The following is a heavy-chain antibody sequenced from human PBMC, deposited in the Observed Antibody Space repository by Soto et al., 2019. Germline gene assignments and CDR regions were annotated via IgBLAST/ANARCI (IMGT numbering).Heavy chain of an antibody. V-gene: IGHV4-61*08. J-gene: IGHJ5*02. D-gene: IGHD3-3*01. CDR1: GGSISSGDYY. CDR2: VYYTGST. CDR3: ARDRGTYDFLSRQGHGWFDP. Sequence: SETLSLTCTVSGGSISSGDYYWSWIRQPPGKGLEWIGHVYYTGSTTYNPSLKSRVTISLDTTTNQVSLNVSSVTAADTAIYYCARDRGTYDFLSRQGHGWFDPWGQGTLVTVSS.